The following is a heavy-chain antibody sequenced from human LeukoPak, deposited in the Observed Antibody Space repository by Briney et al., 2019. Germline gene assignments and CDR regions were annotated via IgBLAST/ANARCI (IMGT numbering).Heavy chain of an antibody. J-gene: IGHJ6*03. CDR3: ARHLPHDYSNPQKGYMDV. V-gene: IGHV3-30*01. CDR1: GFTFSSYA. CDR2: ISYDRSNK. Sequence: PGRSLRLSCAASGFTFSSYAMHWVRQAPGKGLEWVAVISYDRSNKYYADSVKGRFTISRDNSKNTLYLQMNSLRAEDTAVYYCARHLPHDYSNPQKGYMDVWGKGITVTVSS. D-gene: IGHD4-11*01.